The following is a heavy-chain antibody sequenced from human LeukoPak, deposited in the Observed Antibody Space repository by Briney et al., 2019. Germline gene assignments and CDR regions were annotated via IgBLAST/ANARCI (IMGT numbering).Heavy chain of an antibody. V-gene: IGHV1-24*01. J-gene: IGHJ6*03. Sequence: ASVKVSCKVSGYTLTELSMHWVRQAPGKGLEWMGGFDPEDGETIYAQKFQGRVTMTEDTSTDTAYMELSSLRSEDTAVYYCATGGGYSGYDKRYYYYYMDVWGKGTTVTISS. CDR2: FDPEDGET. CDR1: GYTLTELS. CDR3: ATGGGYSGYDKRYYYYYMDV. D-gene: IGHD5-12*01.